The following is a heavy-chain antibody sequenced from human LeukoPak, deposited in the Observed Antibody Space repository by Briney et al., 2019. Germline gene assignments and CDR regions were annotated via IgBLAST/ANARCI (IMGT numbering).Heavy chain of an antibody. D-gene: IGHD3-22*01. CDR1: GFTFSNYG. V-gene: IGHV3-30*18. J-gene: IGHJ4*02. Sequence: GRSLRLSCAASGFTFSNYGMHWVRQAPGKGLEWVAVISYDGSNTYYADSVKGRFTISRDNSKNTLFLQMNSLRAEDTAVYYCAKAHRSTLIIVPGDYWGQGTLVTVSS. CDR3: AKAHRSTLIIVPGDY. CDR2: ISYDGSNT.